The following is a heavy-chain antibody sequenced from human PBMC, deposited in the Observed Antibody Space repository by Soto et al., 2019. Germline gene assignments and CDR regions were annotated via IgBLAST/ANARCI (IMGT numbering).Heavy chain of an antibody. V-gene: IGHV3-53*01. CDR3: ARGPDDYSNYEGDGDDY. Sequence: GGSLRLSCAASGFTVSSNYMSWVRQAPGKGLEWVSVIYSGGSTYYADSVKGRFTISRDNSKNTLYLQMNSLRAEDTAVYYCARGPDDYSNYEGDGDDYWGQGTLVTVSS. CDR1: GFTVSSNY. CDR2: IYSGGST. J-gene: IGHJ4*02. D-gene: IGHD4-4*01.